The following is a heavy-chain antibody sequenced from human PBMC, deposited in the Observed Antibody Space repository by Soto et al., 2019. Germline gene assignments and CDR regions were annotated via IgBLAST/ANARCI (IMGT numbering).Heavy chain of an antibody. Sequence: VQLLESGGGLVQPGGSLRLSCAASGFTFNNYAMTWVRQAPGKGLEWVSAISGGGDTTSYADSVKGRFTVSSDGSKNTLYLQMSSLRAEDTALYYCAKGRGGSGSLTPRVDFWGQGTLVTVSS. CDR1: GFTFNNYA. D-gene: IGHD3-10*01. CDR3: AKGRGGSGSLTPRVDF. J-gene: IGHJ4*02. CDR2: ISGGGDTT. V-gene: IGHV3-23*01.